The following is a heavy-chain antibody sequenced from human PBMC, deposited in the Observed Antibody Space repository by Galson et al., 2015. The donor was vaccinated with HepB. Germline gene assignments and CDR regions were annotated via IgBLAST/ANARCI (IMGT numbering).Heavy chain of an antibody. J-gene: IGHJ4*02. CDR3: VRDGIVLMVYDKLQY. D-gene: IGHD2-8*01. CDR1: GFTFSSYG. CDR2: ISYDGSYE. Sequence: SLRLSCAASGFTFSSYGMHWVRQAPGKGLEWVALISYDGSYEYHADSVKGRFTISRDNSKNTLYLQMSSLRADDTAVYYCVRDGIVLMVYDKLQYWGQGTLVTVSS. V-gene: IGHV3-30*03.